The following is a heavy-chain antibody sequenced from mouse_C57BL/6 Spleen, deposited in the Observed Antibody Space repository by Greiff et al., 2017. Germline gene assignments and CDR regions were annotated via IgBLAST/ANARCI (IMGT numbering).Heavy chain of an antibody. D-gene: IGHD1-1*01. CDR3: ARVPYYYGSSPYWYFDV. CDR1: GFTFSDYY. J-gene: IGHJ1*03. Sequence: EVKLVESEGGLVQPGSSMKLSCTASGFTFSDYYMAWVRQVPEKGLEWVANINYDGSSTYYLDSLKSRFIISRDNAKNILYLQMSSLKSEDTATYYCARVPYYYGSSPYWYFDVWGTGTTVTVSS. CDR2: INYDGSST. V-gene: IGHV5-16*01.